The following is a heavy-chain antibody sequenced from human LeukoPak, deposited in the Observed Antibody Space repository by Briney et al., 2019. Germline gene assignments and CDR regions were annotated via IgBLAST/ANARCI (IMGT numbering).Heavy chain of an antibody. Sequence: ASVKVSCKVSGYTLTELSRHWVRQAPGKGLEWMGGFDPEDGETIYAQKFQGRVTMTEDTSTDTAYMELSSLRSEDTAVYYCATKALLCSSTSCYVDYWGQGTLVTVSS. CDR3: ATKALLCSSTSCYVDY. V-gene: IGHV1-24*01. J-gene: IGHJ4*02. CDR2: FDPEDGET. CDR1: GYTLTELS. D-gene: IGHD2-2*01.